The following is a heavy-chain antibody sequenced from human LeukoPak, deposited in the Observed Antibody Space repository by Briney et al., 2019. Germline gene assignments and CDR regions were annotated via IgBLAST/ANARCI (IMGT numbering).Heavy chain of an antibody. CDR3: AKERITMVRGVIVRFDP. Sequence: PGGSLRLSCAASGFTFSSYAMSWVRQAPGKGLEWVSAISGSGGSTYYADSVKGRFTISRDDSKSTLYLQMNSLRAEDTAVYYCAKERITMVRGVIVRFDPWGQGTLVTVSS. D-gene: IGHD3-10*01. J-gene: IGHJ5*02. CDR2: ISGSGGST. V-gene: IGHV3-23*01. CDR1: GFTFSSYA.